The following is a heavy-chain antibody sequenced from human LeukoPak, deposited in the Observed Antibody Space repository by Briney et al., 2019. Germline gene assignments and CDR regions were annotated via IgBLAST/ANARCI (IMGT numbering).Heavy chain of an antibody. J-gene: IGHJ4*02. D-gene: IGHD3-9*01. CDR1: GYSFTSYW. V-gene: IGHV5-51*01. Sequence: GESLKISCKGSGYSFTSYWIGWVRQMPGKGLEWMGIIYPGDSDTRYSPSFQGQVTISADKSISTAYLQWSSLKASDTAMCYCARHASDYDILTGPDYWGQGTLVTVSS. CDR2: IYPGDSDT. CDR3: ARHASDYDILTGPDY.